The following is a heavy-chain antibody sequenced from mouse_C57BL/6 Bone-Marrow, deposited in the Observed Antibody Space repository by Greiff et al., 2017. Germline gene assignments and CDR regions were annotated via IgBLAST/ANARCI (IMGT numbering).Heavy chain of an antibody. CDR1: GYTFTSYW. CDR2: IDPSDSET. V-gene: IGHV1-52*01. D-gene: IGHD2-2*01. CDR3: AMRVWLRRYYVDY. Sequence: QVQLQQPGAELVRPGSSVKLSCKASGYTFTSYWMHWVKQRPIQGLEWIGNIDPSDSETHYNQKFKDKATLTVDKSSSTAYMQLSSLTSEDSAVYYCAMRVWLRRYYVDYWGQGTTLTVSS. J-gene: IGHJ2*01.